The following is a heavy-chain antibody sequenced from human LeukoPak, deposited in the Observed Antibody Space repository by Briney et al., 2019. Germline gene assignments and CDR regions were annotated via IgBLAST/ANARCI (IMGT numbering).Heavy chain of an antibody. D-gene: IGHD6-13*01. CDR2: IYYTGGT. V-gene: IGHV4-59*01. CDR1: GGSISSYY. Sequence: PSETLSLTCTVSGGSISSYYWSWIRQPPGKGLECIGYIYYTGGTNYNPSLKSRVTISVDTSNNQFSLKLSSVTAADTAVYYCARASLVYYYMDVWGKGTTVTVSS. J-gene: IGHJ6*03. CDR3: ARASLVYYYMDV.